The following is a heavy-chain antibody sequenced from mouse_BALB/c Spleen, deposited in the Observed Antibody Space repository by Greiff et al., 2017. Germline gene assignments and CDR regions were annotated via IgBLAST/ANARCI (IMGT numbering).Heavy chain of an antibody. J-gene: IGHJ2*01. CDR3: ARDPNYYFDY. V-gene: IGHV3-6*02. CDR2: ISYDGSN. Sequence: EVHLVELGPGLVKPSQSLSLTCSVTGYSITSGYYWNWIRQFPGNKLEWMGYISYDGSNNYNPSLKNRISITRDTSKNQFFLKLNSVTTEDTATYYCARDPNYYFDYWGQGTTLTVSS. D-gene: IGHD4-1*01. CDR1: GYSITSGYY.